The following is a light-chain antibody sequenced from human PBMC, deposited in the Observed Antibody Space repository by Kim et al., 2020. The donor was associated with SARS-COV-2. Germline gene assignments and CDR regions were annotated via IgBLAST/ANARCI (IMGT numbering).Light chain of an antibody. Sequence: SYELTQPPSVSVAPGKTARITCGGNNIGSKSVHWYQQKPGKAPVLVIYYDSDRPSGIPERFSGSNSGNTATLTISRVEAGDEADYYCQVWGSSSDHYVFG. CDR3: QVWGSSSDHYV. V-gene: IGLV3-21*04. J-gene: IGLJ1*01. CDR2: YDS. CDR1: NIGSKS.